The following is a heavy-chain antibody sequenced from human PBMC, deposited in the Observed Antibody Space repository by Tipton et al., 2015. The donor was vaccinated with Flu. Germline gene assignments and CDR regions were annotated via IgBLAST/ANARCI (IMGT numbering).Heavy chain of an antibody. CDR2: LWFDGTAK. J-gene: IGHJ2*01. D-gene: IGHD4-17*01. V-gene: IGHV3-33*06. CDR1: GFTFASYG. Sequence: SLRLSCVTSGFTFASYGMNWVRQAPGKGLEWVAVLWFDGTAKNYAASVKGRFTISRDNPKKTVHLQMNNLRAEDTAVYYCAKDSTVTTGYGYFDLWGRGTLVTVSS. CDR3: AKDSTVTTGYGYFDL.